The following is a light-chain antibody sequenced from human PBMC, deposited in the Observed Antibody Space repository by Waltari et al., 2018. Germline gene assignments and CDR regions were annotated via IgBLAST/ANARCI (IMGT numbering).Light chain of an antibody. J-gene: IGKJ5*01. CDR3: QQNHSPPHT. CDR2: AAS. CDR1: QDISNY. V-gene: IGKV1-9*01. Sequence: DILLTQSPSFLSASVGDRISITCRASQDISNYLAWLQQKPGKAPKVLIYAASSLQSGVPARFSGSGSGAEFTLTISSLQPEDFATYYCQQNHSPPHTFGPGTRLNIK.